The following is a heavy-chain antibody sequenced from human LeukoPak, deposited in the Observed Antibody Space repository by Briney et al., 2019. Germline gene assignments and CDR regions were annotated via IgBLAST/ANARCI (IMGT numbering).Heavy chain of an antibody. CDR1: GYTFTPYD. V-gene: IGHV1-8*03. CDR3: ARSRGQWDHNWFAH. J-gene: IGHJ5*02. Sequence: GASVKVSCKPSGYTFTPYDLNWVRQAAGHRLEWMGWMNPNTGNTHYSQKYQGRVTFTRNTSINTAYMVLGSVTSDDTAVYFCARSRGQWDHNWFAHWGQGTLVTVSS. CDR2: MNPNTGNT. D-gene: IGHD1-26*01.